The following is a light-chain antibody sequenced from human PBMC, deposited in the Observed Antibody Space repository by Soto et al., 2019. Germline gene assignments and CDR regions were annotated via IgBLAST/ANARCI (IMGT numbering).Light chain of an antibody. CDR1: GSNIGAGYG. V-gene: IGLV1-40*01. Sequence: QSVLTQPPSVPGAPGQTVTISCTGSGSNIGAGYGVQWYQQLPGTAPRLLIYGSDDRPSGVPDRFSASVSGNSASLAITGLQTEDEALYYCQSYDSNLSEVLGHGTKVT. J-gene: IGLJ1*01. CDR3: QSYDSNLSEV. CDR2: GSD.